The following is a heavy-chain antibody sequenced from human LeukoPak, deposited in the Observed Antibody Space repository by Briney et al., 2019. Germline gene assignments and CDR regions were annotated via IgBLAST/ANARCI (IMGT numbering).Heavy chain of an antibody. V-gene: IGHV3-23*01. Sequence: GGSLRLSCAASGFTFSIYAMSWVRQAPGKGLEWVSGISGSGGSTYYADPVKGRFTISRDNSKNTLYLQMNSLRAEDTAVYYCSAVMGYYYYGMDVWGQGTTVTVSS. CDR3: SAVMGYYYYGMDV. D-gene: IGHD2-2*01. CDR1: GFTFSIYA. CDR2: ISGSGGST. J-gene: IGHJ6*02.